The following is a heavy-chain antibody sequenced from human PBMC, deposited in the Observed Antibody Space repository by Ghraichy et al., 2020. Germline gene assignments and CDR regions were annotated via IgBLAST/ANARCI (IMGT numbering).Heavy chain of an antibody. CDR1: GYAFTDYY. CDR2: INPNTGVS. D-gene: IGHD6-13*01. Sequence: ASVKVSCKTSGYAFTDYYLHWVRQAPGQGPEWMAWINPNTGVSNYAQKFRRVTMTRDTSINTAYMELNSLTSDDTAVYYCAKGPDISAPGTGYFYHGLDVWGQGTTVIV. CDR3: AKGPDISAPGTGYFYHGLDV. V-gene: IGHV1-2*02. J-gene: IGHJ6*02.